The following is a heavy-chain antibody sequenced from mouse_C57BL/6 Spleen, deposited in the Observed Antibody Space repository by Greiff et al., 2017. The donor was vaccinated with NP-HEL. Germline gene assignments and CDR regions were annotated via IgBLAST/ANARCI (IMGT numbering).Heavy chain of an antibody. Sequence: VQLQQSGAELVMPGASVKLSCKASGYTFTSYWMHWVKQRPGQGLEWIGEIDPSDSYTNYNQNYKGKSTLTVDKSSSTAYMQLSSLTSGDSAVYCCARWDYYGSSDFDYWGQGTTLTVSS. CDR1: GYTFTSYW. CDR2: IDPSDSYT. V-gene: IGHV1-69*01. CDR3: ARWDYYGSSDFDY. J-gene: IGHJ2*01. D-gene: IGHD1-1*01.